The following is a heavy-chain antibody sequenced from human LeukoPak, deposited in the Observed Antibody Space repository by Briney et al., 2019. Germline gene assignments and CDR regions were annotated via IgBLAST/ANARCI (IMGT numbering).Heavy chain of an antibody. J-gene: IGHJ4*02. CDR3: ATAAQDY. CDR2: INPKNGGS. Sequence: ASVKVSCKASGYTFTGYYMHWVRQAPGQGLEWVGWINPKNGGSNYAQKFQGRVTMTRDRSISTAYMELSSLRSEDTAVYYCATAAQDYWGQGTLVTVSS. CDR1: GYTFTGYY. V-gene: IGHV1-2*02.